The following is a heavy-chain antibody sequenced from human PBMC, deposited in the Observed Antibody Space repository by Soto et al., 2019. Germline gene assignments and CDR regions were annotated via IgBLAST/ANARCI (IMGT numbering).Heavy chain of an antibody. D-gene: IGHD3-22*01. Sequence: ASVKVSCKASGGTFSRYAISWVRQAPGQGLEWMGGIVPMFGTANYAQKFQGRVTITAVESTSTAYMELSSLRSEDTAVYYCARQFDYESSGYYYPYWGQGTPVTVSS. CDR2: IVPMFGTA. CDR3: ARQFDYESSGYYYPY. CDR1: GGTFSRYA. V-gene: IGHV1-69*13. J-gene: IGHJ4*02.